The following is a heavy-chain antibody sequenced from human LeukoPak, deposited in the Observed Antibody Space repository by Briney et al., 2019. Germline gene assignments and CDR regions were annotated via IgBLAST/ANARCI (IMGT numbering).Heavy chain of an antibody. V-gene: IGHV1-2*02. Sequence: ASVKVSCKASGYTFTGYYMHWVRQATGQGLEWRGWITPNSGGTNYAQKFQGRVTMTRDTSISTAYMELSRLRSDDTAVYYCARLRIYYDSSGLLRGFDYWGQGTLVTVSS. CDR3: ARLRIYYDSSGLLRGFDY. D-gene: IGHD3-22*01. CDR2: ITPNSGGT. CDR1: GYTFTGYY. J-gene: IGHJ4*02.